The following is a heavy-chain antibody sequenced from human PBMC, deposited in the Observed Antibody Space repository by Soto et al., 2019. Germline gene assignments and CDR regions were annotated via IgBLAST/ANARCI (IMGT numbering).Heavy chain of an antibody. Sequence: TSETHRLRWTVSGGSIRDHCWRWIRQPPGKGLEWIGYIYYSGSTNYNPSLKSRVTISVDTSKNQFSLKLSSVTAADTAVYYCAREGSYGFNSFGYWGQGTLVTGSS. D-gene: IGHD5-18*01. CDR3: AREGSYGFNSFGY. CDR1: GGSIRDHC. J-gene: IGHJ4*02. V-gene: IGHV4-59*11. CDR2: IYYSGST.